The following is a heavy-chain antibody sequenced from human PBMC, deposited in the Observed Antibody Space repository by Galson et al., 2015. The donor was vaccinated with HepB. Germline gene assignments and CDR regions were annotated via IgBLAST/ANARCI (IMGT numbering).Heavy chain of an antibody. D-gene: IGHD3-16*01. V-gene: IGHV3-23*01. Sequence: SLRLSCAASGFTFSSYAMGWVRQAPGKGLEWVSGISSSGDKTYYADSVKGRFTISRDNSKNTLYLQMHSLRAEDTAVYYCAHQGVKGDNGMDVWGQGTTVTVSS. CDR2: ISSSGDKT. J-gene: IGHJ6*02. CDR3: AHQGVKGDNGMDV. CDR1: GFTFSSYA.